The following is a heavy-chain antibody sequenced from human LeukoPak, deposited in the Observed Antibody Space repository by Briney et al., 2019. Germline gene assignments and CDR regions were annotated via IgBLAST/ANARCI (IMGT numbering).Heavy chain of an antibody. D-gene: IGHD6-19*01. Sequence: GGPLRLSCAASGFTVSSNYMSWVRQPPRKGLEWVSVIYSGGSTYYPDSVKGRFTISSDNSKNTLYLQMNNLRAEDTAVYYCARGAGIAVAGYYFDYWGQGTLVTVSS. CDR3: ARGAGIAVAGYYFDY. CDR1: GFTVSSNY. V-gene: IGHV3-66*01. CDR2: IYSGGST. J-gene: IGHJ4*02.